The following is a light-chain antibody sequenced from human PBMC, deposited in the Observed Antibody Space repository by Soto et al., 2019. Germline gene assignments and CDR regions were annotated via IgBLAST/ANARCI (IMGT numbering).Light chain of an antibody. Sequence: EIVLTQSPGTLSLSPGERATLSCRASQSIGRDYLAWYQQKRGQAPRLLIYDASSRATGIPDRFSGSGSGTDFTLTISRLEPEDFAEFYCQQYATSPLTFGGGTKVEIK. CDR2: DAS. V-gene: IGKV3-20*01. J-gene: IGKJ4*01. CDR3: QQYATSPLT. CDR1: QSIGRDY.